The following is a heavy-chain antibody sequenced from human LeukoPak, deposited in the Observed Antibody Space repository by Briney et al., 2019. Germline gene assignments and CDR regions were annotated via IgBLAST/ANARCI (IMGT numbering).Heavy chain of an antibody. CDR3: ARVPEYCSGGSCYPYYFDY. CDR1: GYTFTSYY. J-gene: IGHJ4*02. Sequence: SVKVSCKASGYTFTSYYMHWVRQAPGQGLEWMGGIIPIFGTASYAQKFQGRVTITADESTSTAYMELSSLRSEDTAVYYCARVPEYCSGGSCYPYYFDYWGQGTLVTVSS. V-gene: IGHV1-69*13. D-gene: IGHD2-15*01. CDR2: IIPIFGTA.